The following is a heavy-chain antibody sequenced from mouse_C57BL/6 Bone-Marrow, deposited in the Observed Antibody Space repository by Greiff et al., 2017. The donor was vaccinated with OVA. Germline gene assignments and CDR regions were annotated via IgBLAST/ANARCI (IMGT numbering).Heavy chain of an antibody. Sequence: VQGVESGAELARPGASVKMSCKASGYTFTSYTMHWVKQRPGQGLEWIGYINPSSGYTKYNQKFKDKATLTADKSSSTAYMQLSSLTSEDSAVYYCARRLYYGSRDFDYWGQGTTLTVSS. CDR2: INPSSGYT. D-gene: IGHD1-1*01. CDR1: GYTFTSYT. CDR3: ARRLYYGSRDFDY. J-gene: IGHJ2*01. V-gene: IGHV1-4*01.